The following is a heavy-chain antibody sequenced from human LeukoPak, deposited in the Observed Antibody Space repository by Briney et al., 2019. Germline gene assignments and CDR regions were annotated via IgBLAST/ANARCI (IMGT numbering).Heavy chain of an antibody. CDR2: IYTSGSS. D-gene: IGHD5-18*01. CDR1: GGSISSGSYY. J-gene: IGHJ4*02. CDR3: ARLRYSYGFFDY. V-gene: IGHV4-61*02. Sequence: SQTLSLTCTVSGGSISSGSYYWSWIRQPAGKGLEWIGSIYTSGSSNYNPSLKSRVTISVDTSKNQFSLKLSSVTAADTAVYYCARLRYSYGFFDYWGQGTLVTVSS.